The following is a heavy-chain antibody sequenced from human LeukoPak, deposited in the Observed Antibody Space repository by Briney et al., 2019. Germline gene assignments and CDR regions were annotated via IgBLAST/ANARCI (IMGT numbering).Heavy chain of an antibody. CDR1: GFTFSSYS. Sequence: GGSLRLSCAASGFTFSSYSMNWVCQAPGKGLEWVSYISSSSSTIYYADSVKGRFTISRDNAKNSLYLQMNSLRAEDTAVYYCARDSGSGYYYMDVWGKGTTVTVSS. CDR3: ARDSGSGYYYMDV. J-gene: IGHJ6*03. V-gene: IGHV3-48*01. CDR2: ISSSSSTI. D-gene: IGHD6-25*01.